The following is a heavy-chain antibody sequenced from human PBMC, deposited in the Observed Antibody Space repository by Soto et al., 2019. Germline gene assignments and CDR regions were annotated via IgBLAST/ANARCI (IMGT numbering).Heavy chain of an antibody. CDR2: ISYDGSNK. V-gene: IGHV3-30-3*01. Sequence: QVQLVESGGGVVRPGRSLRLSCAASGFTFSSYAMHWVRQAPGKGLEWVAVISYDGSNKYYADSVKGRFTISRDNSKNTLYLQMNSLRAEDTAVYYCAGPLSTPARGDYWGQGTLVTVSS. J-gene: IGHJ4*02. CDR3: AGPLSTPARGDY. CDR1: GFTFSSYA. D-gene: IGHD6-6*01.